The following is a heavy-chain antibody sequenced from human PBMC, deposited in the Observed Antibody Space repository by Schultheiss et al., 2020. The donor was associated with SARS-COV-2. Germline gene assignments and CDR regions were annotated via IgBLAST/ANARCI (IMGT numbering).Heavy chain of an antibody. CDR3: AKDRLRTVVVVAAGHNWFDP. Sequence: SETLSLTCTVSGGSISSGGYYWSWIRQHPGKGLEWIGYIYYSGSTYYNPSLKSRVTISVDTSKNQFSLKLSSVTAADTAVYYCAKDRLRTVVVVAAGHNWFDPWGQGTLVTVSS. D-gene: IGHD2-15*01. J-gene: IGHJ5*02. CDR2: IYYSGST. V-gene: IGHV4-31*03. CDR1: GGSISSGGYY.